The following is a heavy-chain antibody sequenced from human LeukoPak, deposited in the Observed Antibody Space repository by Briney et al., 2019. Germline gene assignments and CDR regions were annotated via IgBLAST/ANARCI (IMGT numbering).Heavy chain of an antibody. CDR3: AKDGNDILTGYYPC. CDR2: ISWNSGSI. V-gene: IGHV3-9*01. Sequence: GGSLRLSCAASGFTFDDDAMHWVRQAPGKGLEWVSGISWNSGSIGYADSVKGRFTISRDNAKNSLYLQMNSLRAEDTALYYCAKDGNDILTGYYPCWGQGTLVTFSS. J-gene: IGHJ4*02. D-gene: IGHD3-9*01. CDR1: GFTFDDDA.